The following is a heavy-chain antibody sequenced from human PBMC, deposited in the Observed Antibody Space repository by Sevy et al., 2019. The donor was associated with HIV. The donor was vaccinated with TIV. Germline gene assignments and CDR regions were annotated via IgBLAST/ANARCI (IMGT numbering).Heavy chain of an antibody. CDR1: GGTFSSYA. Sequence: ASVKVSCKASGGTFSSYAISWVRQAPGQGLEWMGRIIPIFGTANYAQKFQGRVTITADESTSTAYMELSSLRSEDTAVYYCARVDYYGSGSSYYYYMDVWGKGTTVTVSS. CDR2: IIPIFGTA. CDR3: ARVDYYGSGSSYYYYMDV. J-gene: IGHJ6*03. V-gene: IGHV1-69*13. D-gene: IGHD3-10*01.